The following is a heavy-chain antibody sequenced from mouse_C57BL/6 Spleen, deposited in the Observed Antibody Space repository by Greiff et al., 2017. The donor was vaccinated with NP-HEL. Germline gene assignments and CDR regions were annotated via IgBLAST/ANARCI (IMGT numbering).Heavy chain of an antibody. V-gene: IGHV10-1*01. CDR3: VRHATVVNYFDY. CDR2: IRSKSNNYAT. Sequence: EVQLVESGGGLVQPKGSLKLSCAASGFSFNTYAMNWVRQAPGTGLDWVARIRSKSNNYATYYADSVKDRFTISRDDSESMLYLQMNNLKTEDTAMYYCVRHATVVNYFDYWGQGTPLTVSS. CDR1: GFSFNTYA. D-gene: IGHD1-1*01. J-gene: IGHJ2*01.